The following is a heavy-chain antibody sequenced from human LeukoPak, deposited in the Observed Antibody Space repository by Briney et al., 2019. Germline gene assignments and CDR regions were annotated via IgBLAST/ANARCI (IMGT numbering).Heavy chain of an antibody. V-gene: IGHV4-59*08. CDR2: IYYSGST. CDR3: ARQANYYDSRGYLDY. D-gene: IGHD3-22*01. J-gene: IGHJ4*02. Sequence: SETLSLTCTVSGGSISSYYWSWIRQPPGKGLEWIGYIYYSGSTNYNPSLKSRVTISVDTSKNQFSLKLSSVTAADTAVYYCARQANYYDSRGYLDYWGQGTLVTVSS. CDR1: GGSISSYY.